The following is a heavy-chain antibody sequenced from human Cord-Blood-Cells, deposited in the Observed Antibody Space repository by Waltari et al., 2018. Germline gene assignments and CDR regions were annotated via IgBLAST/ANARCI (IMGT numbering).Heavy chain of an antibody. CDR1: GYTLTGSY. V-gene: IGHV1-2*02. CDR3: ASYDRYFDL. J-gene: IGHJ2*01. CDR2: INPNSGGT. Sequence: QVQLERSGAEVKKPGASVTDSCKASGYTLTGSYMHWVRQAPGQGLEWMGWINPNSGGTNYAQKFQGRVTMTRDTSISTAYMALSRLRSDDTAVYYCASYDRYFDLWGRGTLVTVSS. D-gene: IGHD3-22*01.